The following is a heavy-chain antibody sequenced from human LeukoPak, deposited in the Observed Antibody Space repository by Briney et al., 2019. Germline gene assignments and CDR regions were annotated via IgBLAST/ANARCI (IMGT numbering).Heavy chain of an antibody. CDR2: ISGSGGST. CDR1: GFTFSSYA. J-gene: IGHJ4*02. D-gene: IGHD5-12*01. CDR3: ARDRGYTQDY. V-gene: IGHV3-23*01. Sequence: GGSLRLSCAASGFTFSSYAMNWVRQAPGKGLEWVSGISGSGGSTYYADSVKGRFTISRDNSKNTLYLQMNSLRAEDTAVYYCARDRGYTQDYWGQGTLVTVSS.